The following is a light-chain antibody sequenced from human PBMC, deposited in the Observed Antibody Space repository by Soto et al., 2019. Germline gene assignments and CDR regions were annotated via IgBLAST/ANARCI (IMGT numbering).Light chain of an antibody. V-gene: IGKV3-11*01. Sequence: VVLTQSPATLSLSPGERATLSCRTSLSVSGYLAWYQQKPGQAPRLLIYGASSRATGIPARFSGSGSGTDFTLTISSLEPEDFAVYYCQQRSNWITFGQGTRLEIK. CDR2: GAS. CDR1: LSVSGY. J-gene: IGKJ5*01. CDR3: QQRSNWIT.